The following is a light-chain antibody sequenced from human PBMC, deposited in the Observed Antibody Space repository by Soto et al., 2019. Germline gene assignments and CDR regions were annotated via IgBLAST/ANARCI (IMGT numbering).Light chain of an antibody. CDR3: QQRSNWPLT. CDR1: QSVSSY. V-gene: IGKV3-11*01. Sequence: EIVLTQSPATLSLSPGERATLSCRASQSVSSYFAWYQQKPGQPPRLLIYDTSNRATSIPARFSGSGSGTDFTLTISSLEPEDFAVYYCQQRSNWPLTLGEGTKVEI. J-gene: IGKJ1*01. CDR2: DTS.